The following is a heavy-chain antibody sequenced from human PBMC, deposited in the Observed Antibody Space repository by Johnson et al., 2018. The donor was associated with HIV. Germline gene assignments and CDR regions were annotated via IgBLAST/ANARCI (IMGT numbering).Heavy chain of an antibody. V-gene: IGHV3-9*01. CDR3: AKKMGVVVVPAAMHAFDI. D-gene: IGHD2-2*01. CDR2: ISWNSGSI. J-gene: IGHJ3*02. Sequence: VQLVESGGGLVQPGRSLRLSCAASGFTFDDYAMHWVRQAPGKGLEWVSGISWNSGSIGYADSVKGRFTISRDNSKNTLYLQMNSLRAEDTAVYYCAKKMGVVVVPAAMHAFDIWGQGTMVTVSS. CDR1: GFTFDDYA.